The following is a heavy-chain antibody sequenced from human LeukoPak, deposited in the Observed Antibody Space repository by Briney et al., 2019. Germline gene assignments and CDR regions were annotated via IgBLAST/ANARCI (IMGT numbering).Heavy chain of an antibody. CDR3: ATGLKTPGAFDI. CDR2: FDPEDGET. D-gene: IGHD6-19*01. J-gene: IGHJ3*02. V-gene: IGHV1-24*01. CDR1: GYTFTELS. Sequence: ASVKVSCKVSGYTFTELSMHWMRQAPGKGIEWMGGFDPEDGETIYAQKFQGRVTMTEDTSTDTAYMELSSQRSEDTAVYYCATGLKTPGAFDIWGQGTMVTVSS.